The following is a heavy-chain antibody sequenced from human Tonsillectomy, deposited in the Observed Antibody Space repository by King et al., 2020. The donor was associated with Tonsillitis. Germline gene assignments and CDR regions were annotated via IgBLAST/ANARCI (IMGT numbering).Heavy chain of an antibody. CDR1: GLTINTFW. CDR2: INQDGSQK. J-gene: IGHJ4*02. Sequence: VQLVESGGGLVQPGGSLRLSCAASGLTINTFWMSWVRQAPGKGLEWVANINQDGSQKYYADSLKGRFTISRENANTSVFLQINSLRAEDTAVYYCARHVWFGGYFCFDHWGQGTLVTVSS. CDR3: ARHVWFGGYFCFDH. V-gene: IGHV3-7*03. D-gene: IGHD3-10*01.